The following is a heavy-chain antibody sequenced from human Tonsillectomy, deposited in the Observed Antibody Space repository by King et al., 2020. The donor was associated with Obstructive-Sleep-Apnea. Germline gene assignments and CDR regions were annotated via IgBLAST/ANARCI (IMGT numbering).Heavy chain of an antibody. D-gene: IGHD6-6*01. CDR1: GGTFSSYA. CDR2: IIPLYAST. J-gene: IGHJ6*02. CDR3: ASGVAARQYYYYGLDV. V-gene: IGHV1-69*01. Sequence: QLVQSGAEVKRPGSSVKVSCKASGGTFSSYAFIWVRLAPGQGLELMGEIIPLYASTSNGEKFQGRVTITADESTSTAYMELSSLRSEDRVVYSCASGVAARQYYYYGLDVWGQGTTVTVSS.